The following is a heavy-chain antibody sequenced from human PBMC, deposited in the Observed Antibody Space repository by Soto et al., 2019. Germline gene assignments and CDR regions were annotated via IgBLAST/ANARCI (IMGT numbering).Heavy chain of an antibody. V-gene: IGHV3-30*18. CDR2: ISYDGSNK. Sequence: QVQLVESGGGVVQPGRSLRLSCAASGFTFSSYGMHWVRQAPGKGPEWVAVISYDGSNKYYADSVKGRFTISRDNSKNTLYLQMNSLRAEDTAVYYCAKGGDFWSVLYGDYYYYGMDVWGQGTTVTVSS. J-gene: IGHJ6*02. CDR1: GFTFSSYG. D-gene: IGHD3-3*01. CDR3: AKGGDFWSVLYGDYYYYGMDV.